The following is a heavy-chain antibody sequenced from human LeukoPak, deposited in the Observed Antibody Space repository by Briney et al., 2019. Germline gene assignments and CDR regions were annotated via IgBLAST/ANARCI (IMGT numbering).Heavy chain of an antibody. Sequence: VGALRLSCAASGFTFRDSYMSWIRQAQGKGLQYISYISSSGSTIYYADSVRGRFTLSRDNAKNSLSLEMNSLRAEDTAVYYCARGKYSFDYWGQGTLVTVSS. V-gene: IGHV3-11*01. CDR3: ARGKYSFDY. J-gene: IGHJ4*02. CDR2: ISSSGSTI. CDR1: GFTFRDSY.